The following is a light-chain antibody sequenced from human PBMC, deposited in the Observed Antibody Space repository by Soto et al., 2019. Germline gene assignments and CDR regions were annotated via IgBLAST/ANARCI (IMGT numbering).Light chain of an antibody. V-gene: IGKV3-20*01. Sequence: EIVLTQSPGTRSLFAGEGSTLSCRASQSVSSSYLAWYQQKPGQAPRLLIFGASSRATGIPDRFSGSGSGTDFSLTISRLEPEDFAVYYCQHYDNSPVTFGQGTRLEI. CDR3: QHYDNSPVT. CDR2: GAS. J-gene: IGKJ5*01. CDR1: QSVSSSY.